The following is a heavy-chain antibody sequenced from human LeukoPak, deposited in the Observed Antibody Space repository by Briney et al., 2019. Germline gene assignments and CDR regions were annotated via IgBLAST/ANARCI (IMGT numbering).Heavy chain of an antibody. J-gene: IGHJ4*02. V-gene: IGHV4-59*12. CDR3: ASYGSGSYNYYFDY. D-gene: IGHD3-10*01. Sequence: PSETLSLTCTVSGGSISSYYWSWIRQPPGKGLEWIGYIYHSGSTYYNPSLKSRVTISVDRSKNQFSLKLSSVTAADTAVYYCASYGSGSYNYYFDYWGQGTLVTVSS. CDR2: IYHSGST. CDR1: GGSISSYY.